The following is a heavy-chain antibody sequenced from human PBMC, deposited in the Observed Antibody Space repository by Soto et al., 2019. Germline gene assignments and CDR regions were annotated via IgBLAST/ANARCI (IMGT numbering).Heavy chain of an antibody. CDR2: INPSGGYT. J-gene: IGHJ4*02. CDR1: GYTFTSYY. CDR3: ARVGGIVVVTATYDH. Sequence: ASVKVSCKASGYTFTSYYMNWVRQAPGQGLEWLGIINPSGGYTTYAQRFLGRVTMTSDTSTSTVHMELGSLTSEDTAVYYCARVGGIVVVTATYDHWGQGTLVTVYS. V-gene: IGHV1-46*03. D-gene: IGHD2-21*02.